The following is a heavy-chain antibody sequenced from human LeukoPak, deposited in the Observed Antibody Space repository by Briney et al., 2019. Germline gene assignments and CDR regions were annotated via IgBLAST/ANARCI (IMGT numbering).Heavy chain of an antibody. CDR3: ARLSAYYYGSQFYYYMDV. CDR1: GFIFSNHG. D-gene: IGHD3-10*01. J-gene: IGHJ6*03. V-gene: IGHV3-7*01. Sequence: GGSLRLSCAASGFIFSNHGTNWVRQAPGKGLEWVANVKQDGSEKYSVDSVKGRFTISRDNAKNSVYLQMNSLRAEDTALYYCARLSAYYYGSQFYYYMDVWGKGTTVTVS. CDR2: VKQDGSEK.